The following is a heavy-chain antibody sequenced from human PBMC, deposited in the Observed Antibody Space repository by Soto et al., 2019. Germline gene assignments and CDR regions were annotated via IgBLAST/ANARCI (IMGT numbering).Heavy chain of an antibody. Sequence: QVQLQESGPGLVKPSETLSLTCTVSGGSVSSGSYYWSWIRQPPGKGLEWIGYIYYSGSTNYNPSLKSRVTISVDKAKNQFSLNLSSVTAADTAVYYCVRDVYYYGSSRYFDYWAREPWSPSPQ. V-gene: IGHV4-61*01. J-gene: IGHJ4*02. CDR3: VRDVYYYGSSRYFDY. CDR2: IYYSGST. CDR1: GGSVSSGSYY. D-gene: IGHD3-10*01.